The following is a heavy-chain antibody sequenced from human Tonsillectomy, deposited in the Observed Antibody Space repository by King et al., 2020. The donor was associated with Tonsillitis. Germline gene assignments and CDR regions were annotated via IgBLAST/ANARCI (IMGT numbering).Heavy chain of an antibody. CDR1: GVSISSGDYY. CDR3: ARDGPRGYYMDYYYYGVDV. J-gene: IGHJ6*02. Sequence: VQLRESGPGLVKPSQTLSLTCTVSGVSISSGDYYWSWIRQPPGKGLEWIGYIYYNGSTYYNPSLESRVTISVDTSKNQFSLKLTSVTAADTAVYYCARDGPRGYYMDYYYYGVDVWGQGTTVTVSS. CDR2: IYYNGST. V-gene: IGHV4-30-4*01. D-gene: IGHD3-3*01.